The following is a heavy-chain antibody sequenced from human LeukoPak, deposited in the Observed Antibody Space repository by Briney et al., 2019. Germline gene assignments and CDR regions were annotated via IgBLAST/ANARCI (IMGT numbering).Heavy chain of an antibody. CDR3: AKDLRAQGYQLLSPYYFDY. J-gene: IGHJ4*02. D-gene: IGHD2-2*01. CDR2: ISGSGGST. V-gene: IGHV3-23*01. Sequence: GGSLRLSCAASGFTFNTYAMSWVRQAPGKGLEWVSAISGSGGSTYYADSVKGRFTISRDNSKNTLYLQMNSLRAEDTAVYYCAKDLRAQGYQLLSPYYFDYWGQGTLVTVSS. CDR1: GFTFNTYA.